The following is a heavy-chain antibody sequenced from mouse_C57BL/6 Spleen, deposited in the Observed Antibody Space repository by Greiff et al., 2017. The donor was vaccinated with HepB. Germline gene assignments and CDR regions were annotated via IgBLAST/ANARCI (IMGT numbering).Heavy chain of an antibody. CDR1: GYTFTDYE. J-gene: IGHJ3*01. D-gene: IGHD1-1*01. CDR2: IDPETGGT. Sequence: QVQLQQSGAELVRPGASVTLSCKASGYTFTDYEMHWVKQTPVHGLEWIGAIDPETGGTAYNQKFKGKAILTADKSSSTAYMELRSLTSEDSAVYYCTRFEYYGRPVAYWGQGTLVTVSA. V-gene: IGHV1-15*01. CDR3: TRFEYYGRPVAY.